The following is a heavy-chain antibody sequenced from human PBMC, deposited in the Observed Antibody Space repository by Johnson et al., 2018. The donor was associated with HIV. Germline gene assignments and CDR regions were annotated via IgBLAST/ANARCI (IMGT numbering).Heavy chain of an antibody. CDR3: AKERRAPRAFDI. CDR2: ISYDGNNK. Sequence: QVQVVESGGGLIQPEGSLRLSCAASGFTFSSYGMHWVRQAPGKGLEWVAVISYDGNNKYYVDSVKGRFTISRDNSKNTLYLQMNSRRPEDTAVYYCAKERRAPRAFDIWGQGTMVTVSS. J-gene: IGHJ3*02. CDR1: GFTFSSYG. V-gene: IGHV3-30*18.